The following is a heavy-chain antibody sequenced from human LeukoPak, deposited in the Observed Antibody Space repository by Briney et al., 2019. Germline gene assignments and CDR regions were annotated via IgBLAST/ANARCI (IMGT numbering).Heavy chain of an antibody. D-gene: IGHD3-22*01. V-gene: IGHV4-39*01. Sequence: SETLSLTCTVSGASITSSTYYWGWIRHPPGKGLEWIGSIYNSGSTYYNPSLKSRVTISVDTSKIHFSLKLSSVTAADTAVYYCARHGYDSGGYYLGGVDYWGQGTLVTVSS. CDR3: ARHGYDSGGYYLGGVDY. CDR2: IYNSGST. J-gene: IGHJ4*02. CDR1: GASITSSTYY.